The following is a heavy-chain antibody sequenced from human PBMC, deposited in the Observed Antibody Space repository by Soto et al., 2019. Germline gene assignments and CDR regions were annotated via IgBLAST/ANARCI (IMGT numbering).Heavy chain of an antibody. Sequence: SETLSLTCTVSGDSISGSSYYWGWIRQPPGKGLEWIGSIYYSGNTFYNPSLKSRVTISVDTSKNQFSLKLSSVTAADTAVYYCARTAARFPAPFDYWGPGTLVTVSS. V-gene: IGHV4-39*01. J-gene: IGHJ4*02. D-gene: IGHD2-21*01. CDR2: IYYSGNT. CDR3: ARTAARFPAPFDY. CDR1: GDSISGSSYY.